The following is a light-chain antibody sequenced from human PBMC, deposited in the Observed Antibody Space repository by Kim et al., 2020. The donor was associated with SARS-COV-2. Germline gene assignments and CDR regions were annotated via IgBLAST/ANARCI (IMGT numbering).Light chain of an antibody. Sequence: IVMTQTPLSLSVTPGQSASIFCKSSQTLLHSDGKTYLYWYLQKPGQPPQVLLYEVSNRFSGVPDRFSGNGSGTDFTLTISRVEAEDVGIYYCMQSTRLPPFTFGQRTRLEIK. V-gene: IGKV2D-29*01. CDR3: MQSTRLPPFT. CDR2: EVS. CDR1: QTLLHSDGKTY. J-gene: IGKJ5*01.